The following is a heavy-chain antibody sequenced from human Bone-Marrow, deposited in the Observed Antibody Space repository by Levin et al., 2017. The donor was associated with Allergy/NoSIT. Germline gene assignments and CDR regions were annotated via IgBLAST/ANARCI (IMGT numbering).Heavy chain of an antibody. CDR3: ATRRGGGSGYFDY. CDR2: IKQDGSEK. CDR1: GFTFSNNW. J-gene: IGHJ4*02. Sequence: GGSLRLSCVASGFTFSNNWMNWVRLAPGKGLECVASIKQDGSEKYYADSVKGRFTISRDNAKNSLYLQVNNLRAEDAAVYVCATRRGGGSGYFDYWGQGTPVTVSS. V-gene: IGHV3-7*01. D-gene: IGHD6-19*01.